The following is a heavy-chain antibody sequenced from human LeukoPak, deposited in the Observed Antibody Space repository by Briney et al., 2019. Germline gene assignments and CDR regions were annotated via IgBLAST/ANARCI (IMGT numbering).Heavy chain of an antibody. Sequence: SETLSLTCAVYGGSFSGYYWGWIRQPPGKGLEWIGSTYYSGSTYYNPSLKSRVTISVDTSKNQFSLKVSSVTAADTAVYYCARGAGSTTSNDAFDIWGQGTMVTVSS. CDR1: GGSFSGYY. D-gene: IGHD1-1*01. V-gene: IGHV4-34*01. CDR2: TYYSGST. CDR3: ARGAGSTTSNDAFDI. J-gene: IGHJ3*02.